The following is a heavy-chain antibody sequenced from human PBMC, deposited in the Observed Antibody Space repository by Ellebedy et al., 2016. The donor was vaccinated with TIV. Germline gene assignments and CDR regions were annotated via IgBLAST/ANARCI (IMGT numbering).Heavy chain of an antibody. CDR3: ASGRQLGRYYFDY. V-gene: IGHV3-33*08. D-gene: IGHD1-1*01. Sequence: PGGSLRLSCAASGRNFTNSAMHWVRQAPGKGLEWVAVIWYDGSQKYYADSVKGRFTISRHTSKNTVDVQMKSLRAEDTAMYYCASGRQLGRYYFDYWGQGTLVTVSS. CDR1: GRNFTNSA. J-gene: IGHJ4*02. CDR2: IWYDGSQK.